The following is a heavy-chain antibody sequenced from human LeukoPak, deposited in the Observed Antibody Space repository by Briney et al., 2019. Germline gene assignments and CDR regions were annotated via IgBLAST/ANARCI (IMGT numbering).Heavy chain of an antibody. J-gene: IGHJ6*03. CDR1: GYTFTSYA. D-gene: IGHD6-13*01. CDR3: ARGAAGTPVYYYYYYMDV. Sequence: GASVKVSCKASGYTFTSYAMKWVRQAPGQGLEWMGWINTNTGNPTYAQGFTGRFVFSLDTAVSTAYLQISSLKAEDTALYYCARGAAGTPVYYYYYYMDVWGKGTTVTVSS. V-gene: IGHV7-4-1*02. CDR2: INTNTGNP.